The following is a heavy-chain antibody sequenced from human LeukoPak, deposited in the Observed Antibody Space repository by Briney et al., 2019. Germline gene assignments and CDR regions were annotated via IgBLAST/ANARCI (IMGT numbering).Heavy chain of an antibody. J-gene: IGHJ4*02. V-gene: IGHV3-74*01. CDR2: LNSDGSIV. Sequence: GGSLRLSCAASGFTSRNYWTHWVRQAPGKGLEWVSRLNSDGSIVNYVDSVRGRFTISRDNAKNTMYLQMNRLRVEDTAVYYCVFGLETGWWGQGTLVTVSS. CDR1: GFTSRNYW. CDR3: VFGLETGW. D-gene: IGHD7-27*01.